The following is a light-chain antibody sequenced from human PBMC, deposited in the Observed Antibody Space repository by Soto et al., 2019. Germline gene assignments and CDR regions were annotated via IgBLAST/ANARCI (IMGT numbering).Light chain of an antibody. CDR2: DAS. CDR1: QSISSN. CDR3: QQRSNWPLT. Sequence: ETLLTQSPATLSVSPGESATLSCRASQSISSNLAWYQQKPGQAPRLLIYDASNGATGIPARFSGSGSGTDFTLTISSLEPEDFAVYYCQQRSNWPLTFGPGTKVDIK. J-gene: IGKJ3*01. V-gene: IGKV3-11*01.